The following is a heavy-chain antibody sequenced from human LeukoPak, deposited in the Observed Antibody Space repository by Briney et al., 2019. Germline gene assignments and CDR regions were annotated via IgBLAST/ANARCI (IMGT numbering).Heavy chain of an antibody. D-gene: IGHD3-3*01. V-gene: IGHV3-30*02. CDR1: GFTFSAHG. Sequence: GGSLGLSCAASGFTFSAHGMHWVCQAPGKGLEWVAYIRHDGNNQQYVDSVKGRFTISRDNSKNMLYLQMNSLRVEDTAVYYCAIDFWSGYSDYWGEGTLVTVSS. CDR2: IRHDGNNQ. CDR3: AIDFWSGYSDY. J-gene: IGHJ4*02.